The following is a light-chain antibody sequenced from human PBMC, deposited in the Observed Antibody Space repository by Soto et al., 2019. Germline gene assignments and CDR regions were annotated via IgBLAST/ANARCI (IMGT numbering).Light chain of an antibody. CDR2: WAS. Sequence: DIVMTQTPLSSPVTLGQAASISCRSSQSLLHSDGNTYLAWYQQKPGQPPKLXINWASTRESGVPDRFSGSGSGTDFTLTINSLQAEDVAVYYCQQYDVSPPTFGGGTKVDIK. CDR3: QQYDVSPPT. J-gene: IGKJ4*01. V-gene: IGKV4-1*01. CDR1: QSLLHSDGNTY.